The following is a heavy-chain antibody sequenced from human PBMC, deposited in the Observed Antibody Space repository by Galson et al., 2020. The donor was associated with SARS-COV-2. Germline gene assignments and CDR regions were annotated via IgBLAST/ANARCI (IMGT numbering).Heavy chain of an antibody. D-gene: IGHD2-2*01. Sequence: SCKASGYTFTSYAMHWVRQAPGQRLEWMGWINAGNGNTKYSQKFQGRVTITRDTSASTAYMELSSLRSEDTAVYYCARRYCSSTSCYDFDYWGQGTLVTVSS. CDR3: ARRYCSSTSCYDFDY. CDR2: INAGNGNT. CDR1: GYTFTSYA. V-gene: IGHV1-3*01. J-gene: IGHJ4*02.